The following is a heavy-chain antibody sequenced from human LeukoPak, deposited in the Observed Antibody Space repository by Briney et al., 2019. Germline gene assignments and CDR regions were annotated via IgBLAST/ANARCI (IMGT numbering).Heavy chain of an antibody. J-gene: IGHJ4*02. CDR1: GFTFSSYA. CDR3: ARDWAWGGFDH. V-gene: IGHV3-30-3*01. D-gene: IGHD3-16*01. Sequence: PGGSLRLSCAASGFTFSSYAMHWVRQAPGKGLEWVAVISYDGSNKYYADSVKGRFTVSRDNAKNTLYLQMSSLRAEDTALYYCARDWAWGGFDHWGQGALVTVSS. CDR2: ISYDGSNK.